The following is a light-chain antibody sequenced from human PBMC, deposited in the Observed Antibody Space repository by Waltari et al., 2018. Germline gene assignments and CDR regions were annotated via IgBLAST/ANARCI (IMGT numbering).Light chain of an antibody. V-gene: IGLV2-14*03. Sequence: QSALTQPASVSGSPGQSITISCTGSSSDVGDYNYVSWYQQHPGKAPKLLIYEVSNRPSGVSNRFSGSTSGNTASLTISWLLAEDEADYYCISYSSSTTLGVFGGGTKLTVL. CDR2: EVS. J-gene: IGLJ2*01. CDR3: ISYSSSTTLGV. CDR1: SSDVGDYNY.